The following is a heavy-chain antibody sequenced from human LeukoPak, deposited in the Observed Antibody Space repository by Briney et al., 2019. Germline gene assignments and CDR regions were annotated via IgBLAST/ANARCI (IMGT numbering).Heavy chain of an antibody. CDR1: GFTFDDYA. CDR3: ARDGTDAAAFDI. V-gene: IGHV3-9*01. CDR2: ISWNSGSI. D-gene: IGHD6-25*01. Sequence: GRSLRLSCAASGFTFDDYAMHWVRQAPGKGLEWVSGISWNSGSIGYADSVKGRFTISRDNAKNSLYLQMNSLRAEDTAVYYCARDGTDAAAFDIWGQGTMVTVSS. J-gene: IGHJ3*02.